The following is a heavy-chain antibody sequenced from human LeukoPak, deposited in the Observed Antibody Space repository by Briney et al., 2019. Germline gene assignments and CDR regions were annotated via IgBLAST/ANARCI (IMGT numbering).Heavy chain of an antibody. CDR1: GFTFSSYW. J-gene: IGHJ6*03. V-gene: IGHV3-7*01. CDR2: IKQDGSEK. D-gene: IGHD3-3*01. CDR3: ARDHHGGDFWSGYYTPYYYYYYMDV. Sequence: GGSLRLSCAASGFTFSSYWMSWVRQAPGKGLEWVANIKQDGSEKYYVDSVKGRFTISRDNAKNSLYLQMNSLRAEDTAVYYCARDHHGGDFWSGYYTPYYYYYYMDVWGKGTTVTVSS.